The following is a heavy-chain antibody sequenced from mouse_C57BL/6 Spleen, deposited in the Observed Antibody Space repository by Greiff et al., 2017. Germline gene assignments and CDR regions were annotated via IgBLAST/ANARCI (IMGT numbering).Heavy chain of an antibody. CDR2: IYPGDGDT. Sequence: VQLQESGAELVKPGASVKISCKASGYAFSSYWMNWVKQRPGKGLECIGQIYPGDGDTNYNGKFKGKATLTADKSSSPAYMQLSSLTSEDSAVYFCARTYYDYDGSWFAYWGQGTLVTVSA. CDR3: ARTYYDYDGSWFAY. J-gene: IGHJ3*01. V-gene: IGHV1-80*01. CDR1: GYAFSSYW. D-gene: IGHD2-4*01.